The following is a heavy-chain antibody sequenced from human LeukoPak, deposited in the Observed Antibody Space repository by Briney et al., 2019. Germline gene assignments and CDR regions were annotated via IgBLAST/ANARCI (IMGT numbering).Heavy chain of an antibody. CDR1: GFTFSSHG. Sequence: GGTLRLSCAASGFTFSSHGINWVRQAPGKGLEWVSGISPSGSISYYADSVKGRFTISRDNSKNTLYLQMNSLRTEDTAVYYCARGDKQLVFNRNKGGFDPWGQGTLVTVSS. CDR3: ARGDKQLVFNRNKGGFDP. D-gene: IGHD6-13*01. J-gene: IGHJ5*02. V-gene: IGHV3-23*01. CDR2: ISPSGSIS.